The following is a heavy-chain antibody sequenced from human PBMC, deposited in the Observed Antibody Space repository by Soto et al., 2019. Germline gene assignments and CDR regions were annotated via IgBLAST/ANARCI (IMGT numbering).Heavy chain of an antibody. Sequence: VQLVESGGGLVQPGGSLRLSCAASGFTFSSYWMSWVRQAPGKGLEWVANIKQDGSEKYYVDSVKGRFTISRDNAKNSLYLQMNSLRAEDTAVYYCARSPWFGEFNTAYFDYWGQGTLVTVSS. V-gene: IGHV3-7*01. CDR1: GFTFSSYW. J-gene: IGHJ4*02. CDR3: ARSPWFGEFNTAYFDY. CDR2: IKQDGSEK. D-gene: IGHD3-10*01.